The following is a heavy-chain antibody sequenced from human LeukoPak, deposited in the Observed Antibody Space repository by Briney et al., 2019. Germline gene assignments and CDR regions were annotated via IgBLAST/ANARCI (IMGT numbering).Heavy chain of an antibody. CDR2: ISNDGSNI. CDR1: GFTFSNYG. D-gene: IGHD2-21*01. J-gene: IGHJ5*02. V-gene: IGHV3-30*18. Sequence: GGSLRLSCATSGFTFSNYGMHWVRQAPGKGLEWVAVISNDGSNIQYADSAKGRFTISRDNSKNTVYLQMNSLRSEDTAVYYCTKDPYRVIVATGNYLDPWGQGTLVTVSS. CDR3: TKDPYRVIVATGNYLDP.